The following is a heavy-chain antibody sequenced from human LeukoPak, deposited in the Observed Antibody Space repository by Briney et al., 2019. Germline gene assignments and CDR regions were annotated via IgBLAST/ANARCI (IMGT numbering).Heavy chain of an antibody. Sequence: SETLSLTCAVYGGSFSGYYWSWIRQPPGKGLEWIGEINHSGSTNYNPSLKSRVTISVDTSKNQFSLKLSSVTAADTAVYYCARGRYGSGNLRGARQLYYFDYWGQGTLVTVSS. CDR2: INHSGST. V-gene: IGHV4-34*01. D-gene: IGHD3-10*01. CDR1: GGSFSGYY. CDR3: ARGRYGSGNLRGARQLYYFDY. J-gene: IGHJ4*02.